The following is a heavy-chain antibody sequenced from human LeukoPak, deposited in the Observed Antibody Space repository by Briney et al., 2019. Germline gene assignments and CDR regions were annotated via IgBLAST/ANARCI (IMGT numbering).Heavy chain of an antibody. CDR2: IWYDGNNK. D-gene: IGHD2-15*01. V-gene: IGHV3-33*01. CDR3: ARAPPYCSGGTCYFDY. Sequence: GGSLRLSCAASGFSFSTYGMHWVRQAPGKGLEWVAVIWYDGNNKYYADSVKGRFTISRDNSKNTLFLQMNSLRAEDSAVYYCARAPPYCSGGTCYFDYWGQGTLVTVSS. CDR1: GFSFSTYG. J-gene: IGHJ4*02.